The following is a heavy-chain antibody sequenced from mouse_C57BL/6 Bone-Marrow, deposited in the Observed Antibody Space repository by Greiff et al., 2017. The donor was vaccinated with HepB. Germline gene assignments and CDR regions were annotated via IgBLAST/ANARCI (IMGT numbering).Heavy chain of an antibody. CDR2: IDPENGDT. D-gene: IGHD1-1*01. V-gene: IGHV14-4*01. J-gene: IGHJ4*01. CDR3: TPFITTVVATTMDY. CDR1: GFNIKDDY. Sequence: EVQLQQSGAELVRPGASVKLSCTASGFNIKDDYMHWVKQRPEQGLEWIGWIDPENGDTEYASKFQGKATITADTSSNTAYLQLSSLTSEDTAVYYCTPFITTVVATTMDYWGQGTSVTVSS.